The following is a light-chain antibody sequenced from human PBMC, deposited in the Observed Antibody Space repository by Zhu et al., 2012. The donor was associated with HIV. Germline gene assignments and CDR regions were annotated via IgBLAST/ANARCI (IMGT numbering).Light chain of an antibody. Sequence: EIVLTQSPGTLSLSPGERATLSCRASQTVSRNYLAWYQQKPGQPPRLLIYSASRRVTGIPDRFSGSGSGTDFTLTISRLEPEDFAVYYCHQYDDSWTFGQGTKVEIK. CDR3: HQYDDSWT. J-gene: IGKJ1*01. CDR2: SAS. CDR1: QTVSRNY. V-gene: IGKV3-20*01.